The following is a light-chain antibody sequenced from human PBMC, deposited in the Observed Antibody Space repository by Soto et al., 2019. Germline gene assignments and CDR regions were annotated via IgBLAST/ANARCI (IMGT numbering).Light chain of an antibody. J-gene: IGKJ1*01. V-gene: IGKV1-5*03. Sequence: DIHMTQSPSTLSASVGDRVTITCRASQSISIWLAWYQQKPGRAPNLLIYGTSSLECGVPSRFSGSGSGTEFTLTISSLQPDDFATYYCQHYNDYSWTFGQGTKVEIK. CDR1: QSISIW. CDR2: GTS. CDR3: QHYNDYSWT.